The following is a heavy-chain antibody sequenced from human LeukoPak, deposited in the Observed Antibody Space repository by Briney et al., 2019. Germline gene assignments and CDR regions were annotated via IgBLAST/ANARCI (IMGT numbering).Heavy chain of an antibody. Sequence: GASVKVSCKASGYTFTSYGISWVRQAPGQGVEWMGWISAYNGNTNYSQKLQGRVTMTTDTSTSTAYMELRSLRSDDTVVYYWARDGDYGGNWDYWGQGTLVTVSS. CDR2: ISAYNGNT. CDR1: GYTFTSYG. CDR3: ARDGDYGGNWDY. D-gene: IGHD4-23*01. V-gene: IGHV1-18*01. J-gene: IGHJ4*02.